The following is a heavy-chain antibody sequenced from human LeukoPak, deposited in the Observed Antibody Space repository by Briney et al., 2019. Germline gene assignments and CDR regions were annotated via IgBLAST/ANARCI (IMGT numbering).Heavy chain of an antibody. Sequence: PGGSLRLSCAASGFTFSNAWMSWVRQAPGKGLEWVGRIKSKTDGGTTDYAAPVKGRFTISRDDSKNTLYLQMNSLKTEDTAVYYCTTDWVSIVGDTTTSNGFDYWGQGTLVTVSS. D-gene: IGHD1-26*01. V-gene: IGHV3-15*01. CDR3: TTDWVSIVGDTTTSNGFDY. CDR1: GFTFSNAW. CDR2: IKSKTDGGTT. J-gene: IGHJ4*02.